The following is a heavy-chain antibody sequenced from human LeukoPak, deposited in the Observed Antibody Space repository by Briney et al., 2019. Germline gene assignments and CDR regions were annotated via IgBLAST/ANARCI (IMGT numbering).Heavy chain of an antibody. D-gene: IGHD5-12*01. CDR3: ANRVGYSAGYFDY. V-gene: IGHV1-69*13. J-gene: IGHJ4*02. CDR2: IIPIFGTA. CDR1: GYTFTSYG. Sequence: ASVKVSCKASGYTFTSYGISWVRQAPGQGLEWXXXIIPIFGTANYAQKFQGRVTITADESTSTAYMELSSLRSEDTAVYYCANRVGYSAGYFDYWGQGTLVTVSS.